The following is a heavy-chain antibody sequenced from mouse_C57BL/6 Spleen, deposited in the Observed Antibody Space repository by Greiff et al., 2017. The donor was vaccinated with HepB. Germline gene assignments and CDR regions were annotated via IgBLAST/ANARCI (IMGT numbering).Heavy chain of an antibody. Sequence: QVQLQQPGAELVKPGASVKLSCKASGYTFTSYWMHWVKQRPGQGLEWIGMIHPNSGSTNYNEKFKSKATLTVDKSSSTAYMQRSSLTSEDSAVYYCAREDTTVVATDWFAYWGQGTLVTVSA. J-gene: IGHJ3*01. CDR1: GYTFTSYW. CDR3: AREDTTVVATDWFAY. CDR2: IHPNSGST. D-gene: IGHD1-1*01. V-gene: IGHV1-64*01.